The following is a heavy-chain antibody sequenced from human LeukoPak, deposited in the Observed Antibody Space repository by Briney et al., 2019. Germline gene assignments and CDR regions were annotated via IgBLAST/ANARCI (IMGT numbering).Heavy chain of an antibody. CDR2: ISYDGSNK. Sequence: GRSLRLSCAASGFTFSSYAMHWVRQAPGKGLEWVAVISYDGSNKYYADSVKGRFTISRDNSKNTLYLQMNSLRAEDTAVYYCARDLVPGYSYGPYYYYGMDVWGQGTTVTVSS. V-gene: IGHV3-30-3*01. D-gene: IGHD5-18*01. CDR1: GFTFSSYA. J-gene: IGHJ6*02. CDR3: ARDLVPGYSYGPYYYYGMDV.